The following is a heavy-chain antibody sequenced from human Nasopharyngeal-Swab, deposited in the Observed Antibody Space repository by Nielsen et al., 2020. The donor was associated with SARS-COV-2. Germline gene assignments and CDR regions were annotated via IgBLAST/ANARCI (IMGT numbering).Heavy chain of an antibody. CDR1: GFTFSSYA. Sequence: GESLKISCAASGFTFSSYAMHWVRQAPGKGLEWVAVISYDGSNKYYADSVKGRFTISRDNSKNTLYLQMNSLRAEDTSVYYCARDTAAVWFGDLYGMDVWGQGTTVTVSS. J-gene: IGHJ6*02. V-gene: IGHV3-30-3*01. CDR2: ISYDGSNK. CDR3: ARDTAAVWFGDLYGMDV. D-gene: IGHD3-10*01.